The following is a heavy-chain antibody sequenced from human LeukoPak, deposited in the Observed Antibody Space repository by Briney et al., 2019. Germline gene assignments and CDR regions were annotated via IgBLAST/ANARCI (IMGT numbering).Heavy chain of an antibody. CDR3: ASHTYYYSSGSFGH. V-gene: IGHV1-8*01. Sequence: ASVKVSRKASGYTFTSYDINWVRQATGQGPEWMGWMNPSSGNTGYAQRFQGRVTMTRDTSISTAYLELSSLRSEGTAVYYCASHTYYYSSGSFGHWGQGTLVTVSS. CDR2: MNPSSGNT. CDR1: GYTFTSYD. D-gene: IGHD3-10*01. J-gene: IGHJ4*02.